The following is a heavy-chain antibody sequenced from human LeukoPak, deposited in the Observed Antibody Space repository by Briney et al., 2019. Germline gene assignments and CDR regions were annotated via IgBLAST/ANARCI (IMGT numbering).Heavy chain of an antibody. Sequence: GGSLRLSCAASGFTFSSYGMHWVRQAPGKGLESVAVIWFDGSNKYYADSAKGRFTISRDNSKNTVYLQMNSLRAEDTAVYYCASLRSGPRYGMDVWGQGTTVTVSS. J-gene: IGHJ6*02. CDR3: ASLRSGPRYGMDV. D-gene: IGHD3-3*01. CDR1: GFTFSSYG. CDR2: IWFDGSNK. V-gene: IGHV3-33*01.